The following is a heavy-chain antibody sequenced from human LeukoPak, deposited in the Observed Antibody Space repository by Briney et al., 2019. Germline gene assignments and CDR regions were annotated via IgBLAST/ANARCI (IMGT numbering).Heavy chain of an antibody. D-gene: IGHD2-2*01. V-gene: IGHV3-7*01. CDR3: ATVFFKDCSSTSCYPYYFDY. CDR2: INQDGSEK. J-gene: IGHJ4*02. CDR1: GFDFSGFS. Sequence: PGGSLRLSCVVSGFDFSGFSMSWVRQAPGKGLEWVANINQDGSEKYYVDSVKGRFTISRDNAKNSLYLQMNSLRAEDTAVYYCATVFFKDCSSTSCYPYYFDYWGQGTLVTVSS.